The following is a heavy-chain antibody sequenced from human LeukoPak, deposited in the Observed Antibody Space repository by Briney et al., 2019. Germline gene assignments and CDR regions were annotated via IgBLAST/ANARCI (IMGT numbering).Heavy chain of an antibody. CDR1: GFTFSAYW. J-gene: IGHJ4*02. CDR2: MKHDGSEK. D-gene: IGHD3-16*01. V-gene: IGHV3-7*01. CDR3: AKGGHIDN. Sequence: GGSLRLSCAASGFTFSAYWMSWVRQAPGKGLEWVANMKHDGSEKYYVDSVKGRFTISRDNAKNSLYLEMNSLRGEDTAVYYCAKGGHIDNWGQGTLVTVSS.